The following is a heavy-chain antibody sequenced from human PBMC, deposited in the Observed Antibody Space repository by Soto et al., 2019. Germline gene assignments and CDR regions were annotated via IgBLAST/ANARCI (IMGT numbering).Heavy chain of an antibody. J-gene: IGHJ4*02. Sequence: NPSETLSLTCTVSGGSIRSYYWSWIRQPPGKGLEWIGYIYYTGTTNYNPSLKSRVTISVDTSKNQVSLKLNSVTAADTAIYYCARAIDFDYWGQGALVTVSS. CDR3: ARAIDFDY. CDR1: GGSIRSYY. CDR2: IYYTGTT. V-gene: IGHV4-59*01.